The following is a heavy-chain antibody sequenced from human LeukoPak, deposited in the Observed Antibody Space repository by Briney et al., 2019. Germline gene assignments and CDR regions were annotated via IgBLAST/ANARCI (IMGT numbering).Heavy chain of an antibody. D-gene: IGHD3-10*01. J-gene: IGHJ4*02. Sequence: KSGGSLRLSCAASGFTFSTYDMNWVRQAPGKGLEWVSSISSRSSSIYYADSVKGRFTISRDNAKNSLYLQMNSLRAEDTAVYYCAREYTMVRGVTTYYFDYWGQGTLVTVSS. V-gene: IGHV3-21*01. CDR1: GFTFSTYD. CDR2: ISSRSSSI. CDR3: AREYTMVRGVTTYYFDY.